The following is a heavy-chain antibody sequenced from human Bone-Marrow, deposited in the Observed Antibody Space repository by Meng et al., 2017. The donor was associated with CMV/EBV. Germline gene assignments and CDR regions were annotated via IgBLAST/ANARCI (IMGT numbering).Heavy chain of an antibody. D-gene: IGHD1-14*01. J-gene: IGHJ4*02. CDR1: GDSISIIGYY. V-gene: IGHV4-39*01. CDR3: ARLASTINHYYCDH. CDR2: IYYSGTT. Sequence: SGDSISIIGYYWGWIRQPPGKGLEWIGNIYYSGTTYYNPSLKTRVTISIDTSKNQLSLKLSSVTAADTALYYCARLASTINHYYCDHWGQGTLVTVSS.